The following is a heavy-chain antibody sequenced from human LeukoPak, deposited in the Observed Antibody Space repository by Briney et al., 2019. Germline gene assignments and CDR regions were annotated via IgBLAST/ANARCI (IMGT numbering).Heavy chain of an antibody. CDR2: IWYDGSNK. D-gene: IGHD5-18*01. CDR3: ARVPGQAAMDPFFDY. CDR1: GFTFSSYG. V-gene: IGHV3-33*01. J-gene: IGHJ4*02. Sequence: GGSLRLSCAASGFTFSSYGMHWVRQAPGKGLEWVAVIWYDGSNKYYADSVKGRFTISRDNSKNTLYLQMNSLRAEDTAVYYCARVPGQAAMDPFFDYWGQGTLVTVPS.